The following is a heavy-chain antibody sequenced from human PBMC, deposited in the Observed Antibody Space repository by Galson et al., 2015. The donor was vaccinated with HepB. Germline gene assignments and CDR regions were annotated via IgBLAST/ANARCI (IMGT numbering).Heavy chain of an antibody. CDR1: GFTFSSYI. CDR3: VREAVAIFGVGNRFDP. CDR2: ISATGTTI. D-gene: IGHD3-3*01. Sequence: SLRLSCAASGFTFSSYIMNWVRQAPGKGLEWISFISATGTTIYYADSVKDRFTISRDNAKTSLYLQMDSLGAEDTALYNCVREAVAIFGVGNRFDPWGQGTLVTVSS. V-gene: IGHV3-48*01. J-gene: IGHJ5*02.